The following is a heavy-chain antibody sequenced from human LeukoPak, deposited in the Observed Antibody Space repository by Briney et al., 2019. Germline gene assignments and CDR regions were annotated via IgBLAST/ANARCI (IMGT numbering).Heavy chain of an antibody. CDR1: GGSISSYY. V-gene: IGHV4-59*01. J-gene: IGHJ3*02. Sequence: SETLSLTCTVSGGSISSYYRSWIRQPPGKGLEWIGYIYYSGSTNYSPSLKSRVTISVDTSKNQFSLKLSSVTAADTAVYYCARKGGWYASFDIWGQGTMVTVSS. D-gene: IGHD6-19*01. CDR2: IYYSGST. CDR3: ARKGGWYASFDI.